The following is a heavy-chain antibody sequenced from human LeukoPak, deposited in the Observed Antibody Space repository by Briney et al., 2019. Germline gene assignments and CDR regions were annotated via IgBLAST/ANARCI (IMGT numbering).Heavy chain of an antibody. Sequence: SETLSLTCTVSGGSIGVYYWSWIRQPAGKGLELVGRIFASGTTNYNPSLQSRLTMSVDTFKNQFSLKPASVTAADTAVYYCARGGSYLDYWGQGTLVTVSS. V-gene: IGHV4-4*07. J-gene: IGHJ4*02. CDR2: IFASGTT. CDR3: ARGGSYLDY. D-gene: IGHD3-16*01. CDR1: GGSIGVYY.